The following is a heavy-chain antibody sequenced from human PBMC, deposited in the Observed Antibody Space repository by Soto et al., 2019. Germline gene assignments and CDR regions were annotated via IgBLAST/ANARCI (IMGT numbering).Heavy chain of an antibody. J-gene: IGHJ4*02. D-gene: IGHD2-8*01. Sequence: QVQLVESGGGVVQPGRSLRLSCAASGFTFSSYAMHWVRQAPGKGLEWVAVISYDGSNKYYADSVKGRFTISRDNSKNTLYLQMNSLRAEDTAVYYCARNGVRRVKYYFDYWGQGTLDTVSS. CDR2: ISYDGSNK. V-gene: IGHV3-30-3*01. CDR1: GFTFSSYA. CDR3: ARNGVRRVKYYFDY.